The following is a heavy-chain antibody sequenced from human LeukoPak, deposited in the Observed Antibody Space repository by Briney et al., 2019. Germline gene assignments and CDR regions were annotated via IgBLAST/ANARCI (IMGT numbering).Heavy chain of an antibody. D-gene: IGHD2/OR15-2a*01. CDR1: GFSISDYW. CDR2: INEDGTIQ. Sequence: GGSLRLSCAASGFSISDYWMNWVRLVPGKGLEWVANINEDGTIQDYVASVRGLFTISRNNAKNSLYLQMNSLGAEDTAVYYCASRESSMSRSHWGHGTLVTVSS. V-gene: IGHV3-7*01. CDR3: ASRESSMSRSH. J-gene: IGHJ4*01.